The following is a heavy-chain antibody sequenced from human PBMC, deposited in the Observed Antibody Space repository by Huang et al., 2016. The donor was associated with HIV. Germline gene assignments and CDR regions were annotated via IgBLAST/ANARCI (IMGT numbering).Heavy chain of an antibody. J-gene: IGHJ4*02. V-gene: IGHV1-8*01. CDR2: RNPNSGNT. Sequence: QVQLVPSGAEVKKPGASVKVSCKASGYTFSNSAINWVRQAPGQGLEWMGWRNPNSGNTGDERKFQGRVTMTRSTSISTAYMELSRLRFEDTAVYYCATLPPVNYGRSGGRVRDYWGQGSLVTVSS. CDR3: ATLPPVNYGRSGGRVRDY. D-gene: IGHD2-15*01. CDR1: GYTFSNSA.